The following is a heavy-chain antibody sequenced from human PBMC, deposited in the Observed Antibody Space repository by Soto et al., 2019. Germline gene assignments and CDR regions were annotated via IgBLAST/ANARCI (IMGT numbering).Heavy chain of an antibody. J-gene: IGHJ3*02. Sequence: PSETLSLTCTVSGDSFGSGSYYWCWLRQHPGKGLEWIGYIYTSRTTYYNPSLRSRVTISGDTSKNQFSLKLNSVTAADTAVYYCARDLGSYYDSSGYPPSLGYAFDIWGQGTMVTVS. D-gene: IGHD3-22*01. CDR2: IYTSRTT. V-gene: IGHV4-31*03. CDR1: GDSFGSGSYY. CDR3: ARDLGSYYDSSGYPPSLGYAFDI.